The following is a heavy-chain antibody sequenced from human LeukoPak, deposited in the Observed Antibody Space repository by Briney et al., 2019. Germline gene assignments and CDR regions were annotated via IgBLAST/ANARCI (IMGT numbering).Heavy chain of an antibody. Sequence: SETLSLTCAVYGGSFSGYYWSWIRQPPGKGLEWIGEINHSGSTNYNPSLKSRVTISVDTSKNQFSLKLSSVTAADTAVYYCARWRGDSSGYYYYYYYGMDVWGQGTTVTVSS. J-gene: IGHJ6*02. CDR3: ARWRGDSSGYYYYYYYGMDV. CDR1: GGSFSGYY. V-gene: IGHV4-34*01. CDR2: INHSGST. D-gene: IGHD3-22*01.